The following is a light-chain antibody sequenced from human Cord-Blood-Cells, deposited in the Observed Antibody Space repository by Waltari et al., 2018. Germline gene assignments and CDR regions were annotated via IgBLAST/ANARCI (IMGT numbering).Light chain of an antibody. CDR1: SSAVGGYNL. Sequence: QSALTQPASVSGSPGQSITIPCTGTSSAVGGYNLVSWYQQHPGKAPKLMIYDVSNRPSGVSNRFSGSKSGNTASLTISGLQAEDEADYYCSSYTSSSTYVFGTGTKVTVL. CDR2: DVS. V-gene: IGLV2-14*01. J-gene: IGLJ1*01. CDR3: SSYTSSSTYV.